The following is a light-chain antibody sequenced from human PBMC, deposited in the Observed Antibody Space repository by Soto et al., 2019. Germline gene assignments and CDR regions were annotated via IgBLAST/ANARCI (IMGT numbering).Light chain of an antibody. CDR1: QSVSKY. CDR3: QQRTNWHLT. Sequence: EILLTQSPATLSLSPGERATLSCRSSQSVSKYLAWYQQRPGQAPRLLILDVSYRATGTPARFSGSVSGTDFTLTISSLAPEDFAVYYCQQRTNWHLTFGGGTRGEIK. V-gene: IGKV3-11*01. J-gene: IGKJ4*01. CDR2: DVS.